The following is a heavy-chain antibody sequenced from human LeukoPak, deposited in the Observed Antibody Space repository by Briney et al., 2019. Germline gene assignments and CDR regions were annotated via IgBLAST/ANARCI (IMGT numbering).Heavy chain of an antibody. CDR1: GGSVSSDRYY. J-gene: IGHJ4*02. D-gene: IGHD3-3*01. CDR3: ARHRRYYDDDLDY. V-gene: IGHV4-61*02. CDR2: VYSSGST. Sequence: SQSLSLTCTVSGGSVSSDRYYWNWIRQSAGKGLEWIGRVYSSGSTNYNPSLKSRVTISVDTSKNQFSLQLSSVTAADTAVYYCARHRRYYDDDLDYWGQGTLVTVSS.